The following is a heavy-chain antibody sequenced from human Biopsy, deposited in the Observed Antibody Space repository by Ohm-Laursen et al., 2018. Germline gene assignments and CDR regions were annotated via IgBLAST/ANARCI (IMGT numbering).Heavy chain of an antibody. CDR2: VYWDDYQ. J-gene: IGHJ6*02. D-gene: IGHD6-13*01. CDR1: GFSLSARGMC. V-gene: IGHV2-70*11. CDR3: ARTPILIVSAGLVYRHRRHLQGMDV. Sequence: TQTLTLTCSFSGFSLSARGMCESWISQAPGKALEWLACVYWDDYQEHSASLQTKLSISKDTSNDQVVLTVNNVDPADTATYYCARTPILIVSAGLVYRHRRHLQGMDVWGQGIAVTVS.